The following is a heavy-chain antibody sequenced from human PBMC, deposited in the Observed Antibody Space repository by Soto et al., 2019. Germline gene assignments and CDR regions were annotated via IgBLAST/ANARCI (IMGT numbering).Heavy chain of an antibody. J-gene: IGHJ6*02. D-gene: IGHD6-6*01. CDR2: ISAYNGNT. CDR3: ARDMGQLVPYYYYGMDV. CDR1: GYTFTSYG. V-gene: IGHV1-18*04. Sequence: GPSVKVSCKASGYTFTSYGISWVRQAPGQGLEWMGWISAYNGNTNYAQKLQGRVTMTTDTSTSTAYMELRSLRSDDTAVYYCARDMGQLVPYYYYGMDVWGQGTTVTVSS.